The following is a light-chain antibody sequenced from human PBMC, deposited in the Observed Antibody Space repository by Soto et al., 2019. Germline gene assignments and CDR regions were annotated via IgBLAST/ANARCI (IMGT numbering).Light chain of an antibody. CDR1: SSDVGGSKY. CDR2: EAT. V-gene: IGLV2-14*01. J-gene: IGLJ2*01. Sequence: QSVLTQPASVSGSPGQSITISCTGTSSDVGGSKYVSWYQQHPGKAPKLIIYEATNRPSGVSNRFSGSKSGNTASLTVSGLQAGDEADYYCCSYTNTNGLVFGGGTQLTVL. CDR3: CSYTNTNGLV.